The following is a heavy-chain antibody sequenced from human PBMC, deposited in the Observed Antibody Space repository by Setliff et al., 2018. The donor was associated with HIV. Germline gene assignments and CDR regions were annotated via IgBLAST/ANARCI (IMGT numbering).Heavy chain of an antibody. Sequence: ASVKVSCKASGYTFTGYYMHGVRQAPGQGLEWMGWINPNSGGTNYAQKFQGRVTMTRDTSISTAYMELSRLRSDDTAVYYCARGADYYDSSGYRGGGLYYMDVWGKGTTVTVSS. D-gene: IGHD3-22*01. CDR2: INPNSGGT. J-gene: IGHJ6*03. CDR3: ARGADYYDSSGYRGGGLYYMDV. CDR1: GYTFTGYY. V-gene: IGHV1-2*02.